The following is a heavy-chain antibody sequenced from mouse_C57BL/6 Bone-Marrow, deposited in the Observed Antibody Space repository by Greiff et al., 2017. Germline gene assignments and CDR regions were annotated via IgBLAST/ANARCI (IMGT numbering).Heavy chain of an antibody. Sequence: EVMLMESGGDLVKPGGSLKLSCAASGFTFSSYGMSWVRQTQDKRLEWVATISSGGSYTYYPDSVKGRFTISRANVKNTLYLQMSSFKSEDTAMYYCARHYDYFAMDYWGQGPSVTVSS. CDR1: GFTFSSYG. CDR3: ARHYDYFAMDY. CDR2: ISSGGSYT. V-gene: IGHV5-6*01. J-gene: IGHJ4*01.